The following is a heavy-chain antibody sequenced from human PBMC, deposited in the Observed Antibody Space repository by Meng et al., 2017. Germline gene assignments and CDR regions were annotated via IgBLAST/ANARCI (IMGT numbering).Heavy chain of an antibody. CDR2: ISSSGSTI. D-gene: IGHD3-16*01. CDR1: GFTFSSYE. J-gene: IGHJ6*02. CDR3: AKDMTGGYYYYGMDV. V-gene: IGHV3-48*03. Sequence: GESLKISCAASGFTFSSYEMNWVRQAPGKGLEWVSYISSSGSTIYYADSVKGRFTISRDNSKNSLYLQMNSLRAEDTALYYCAKDMTGGYYYYGMDVWGQGTTVTVSS.